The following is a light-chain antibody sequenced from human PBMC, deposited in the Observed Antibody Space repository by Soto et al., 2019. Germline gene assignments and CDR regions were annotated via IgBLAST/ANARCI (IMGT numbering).Light chain of an antibody. Sequence: EIVMTQSPATLSVSPGERATLSCRASQSVSSKLAWYQQKPGQAPRLLIYGASTRATGIPARFSGSGSGTEFTLTISSLQSEDFAVYYCHQYDNWPLTFGGGPRWRSN. CDR3: HQYDNWPLT. J-gene: IGKJ4*01. CDR2: GAS. CDR1: QSVSSK. V-gene: IGKV3-15*01.